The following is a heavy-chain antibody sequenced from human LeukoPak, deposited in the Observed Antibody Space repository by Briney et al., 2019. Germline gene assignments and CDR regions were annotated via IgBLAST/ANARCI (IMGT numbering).Heavy chain of an antibody. V-gene: IGHV4-61*02. CDR3: ARPATGYCSSTSCYSPYYYYYYIDV. J-gene: IGHJ6*03. CDR1: GGSISSGSYY. Sequence: SQTLSLTCTVSGGSISSGSYYWSWIRQPAGKGLEWIGRIYTSGSTNYNPSLKSRVTISVDTSKNQFSLKLSSVTAADTAVYYCARPATGYCSSTSCYSPYYYYYYIDVWGKGTTVTVSS. D-gene: IGHD2-2*02. CDR2: IYTSGST.